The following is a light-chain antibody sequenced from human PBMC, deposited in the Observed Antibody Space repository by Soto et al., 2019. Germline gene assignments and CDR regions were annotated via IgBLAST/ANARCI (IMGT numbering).Light chain of an antibody. V-gene: IGLV3-21*02. Sequence: SYELTQPPSVSVAPGQTAMITCGGNNIGRKSVHWYQQKPGQAPVLAVFDDSDRPSGIPERFSGSNSGNTATLTISSVEAADEADYFCQVWDSTNDHFVFGTGTKV. J-gene: IGLJ1*01. CDR2: DDS. CDR3: QVWDSTNDHFV. CDR1: NIGRKS.